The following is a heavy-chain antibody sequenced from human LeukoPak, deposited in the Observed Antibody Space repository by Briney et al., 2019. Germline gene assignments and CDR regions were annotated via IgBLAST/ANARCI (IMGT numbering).Heavy chain of an antibody. V-gene: IGHV4-31*03. J-gene: IGHJ6*02. CDR3: AREYYDFWSGPYYGMDV. CDR1: GGSISSGGYY. D-gene: IGHD3-3*01. Sequence: SETLSLTCTVSGGSISSGGYYWSWIRQHPGKGLEWIGYIYYSGSTYYNPSLKSRVTISVDTSKSQFSLKLSSVTAADTAVYYCAREYYDFWSGPYYGMDVWGQGTTVTVSS. CDR2: IYYSGST.